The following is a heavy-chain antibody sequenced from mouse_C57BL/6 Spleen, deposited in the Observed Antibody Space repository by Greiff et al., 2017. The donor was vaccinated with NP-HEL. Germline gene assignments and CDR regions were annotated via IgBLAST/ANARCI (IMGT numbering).Heavy chain of an antibody. J-gene: IGHJ4*01. V-gene: IGHV2-6-1*01. Sequence: QVQLKQSGPGLVAPSQSLSITCTVSGFSLTSYGVHWVRQPPGKGLEWLVVIWSDGSTPYNSALKSRLSISKDNSKSQVFLKMNSLQTDDTAMYYCARHYSNYYAMDYWGQGTSVTVSS. CDR1: GFSLTSYG. D-gene: IGHD2-5*01. CDR3: ARHYSNYYAMDY. CDR2: IWSDGST.